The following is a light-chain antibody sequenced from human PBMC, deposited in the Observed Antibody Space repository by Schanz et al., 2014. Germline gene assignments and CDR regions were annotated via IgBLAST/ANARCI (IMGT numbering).Light chain of an antibody. J-gene: IGKJ1*01. CDR1: QSVSSNY. CDR2: GAS. V-gene: IGKV3D-20*02. Sequence: EIVLTQSPGTLSLSPGERATLSCRASQSVSSNYLAWYQQKPGQSPRLLIYGASSRATGIPDRFSGSGSGTDFTLTISRLEPEDVAVYYCQQRSNWPSGTFGQGTKVEIK. CDR3: QQRSNWPSGT.